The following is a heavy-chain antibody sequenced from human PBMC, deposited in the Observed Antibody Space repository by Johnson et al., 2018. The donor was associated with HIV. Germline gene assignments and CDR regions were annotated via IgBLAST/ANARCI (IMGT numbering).Heavy chain of an antibody. CDR2: ISWNSGSI. J-gene: IGHJ3*02. D-gene: IGHD6-13*01. V-gene: IGHV3-9*01. CDR3: AKDMRISSTGAFDI. CDR1: GFTFGDYA. Sequence: VQLVESGGGVVRPGESLRLSCAASGFTFGDYAMHWVRQAPGKGLEWVSGISWNSGSIGYADSVKGRFTISRDNAKNSLYLQMNSLRAEDTALYYCAKDMRISSTGAFDIWGQGTMVTVSS.